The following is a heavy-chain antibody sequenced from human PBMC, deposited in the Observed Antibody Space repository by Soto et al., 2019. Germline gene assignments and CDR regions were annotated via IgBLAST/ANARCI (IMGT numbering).Heavy chain of an antibody. J-gene: IGHJ4*02. CDR3: ARSGGLQHIDY. Sequence: QLQLQESGPGLVKPSETLSLTCTVSGDSISSSSYYWCWIRQPPGKGLEWIGSIYYSGSTDYNPSLKSRVTIPVEPSKNQFSLKLTAVTAADTAVHYCARSGGLQHIDYWGQGTLVTVSS. CDR1: GDSISSSSYY. D-gene: IGHD4-4*01. V-gene: IGHV4-39*01. CDR2: IYYSGST.